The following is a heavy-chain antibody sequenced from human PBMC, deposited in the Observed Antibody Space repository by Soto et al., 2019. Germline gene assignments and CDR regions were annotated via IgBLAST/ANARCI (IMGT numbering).Heavy chain of an antibody. J-gene: IGHJ6*02. Sequence: PGGSLRLSCAASGFTFSSYSMNWVRQAPGKGLEWVSSISSSSSYIYYADSVKGRFTISRDNAKNSLYLQMNSLRAEDTAVYYCARQNYDILTGYEGGMDVWGQGTTVTV. D-gene: IGHD3-9*01. CDR1: GFTFSSYS. CDR3: ARQNYDILTGYEGGMDV. V-gene: IGHV3-21*01. CDR2: ISSSSSYI.